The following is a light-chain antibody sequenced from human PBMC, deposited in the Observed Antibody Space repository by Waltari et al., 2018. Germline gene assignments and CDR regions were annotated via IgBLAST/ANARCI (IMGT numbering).Light chain of an antibody. CDR3: QQYNSYSLT. CDR2: KAS. CDR1: QSISSW. J-gene: IGKJ4*01. V-gene: IGKV1-5*03. Sequence: DIQMTQSPSTLSASVGDRVTITCRASQSISSWLAWYQQKPGKTPKLLIYKASSLESGVPSRFGGSGSGTEFTLTISSLQPDDFATYYCQQYNSYSLTFGGGTKVEIK.